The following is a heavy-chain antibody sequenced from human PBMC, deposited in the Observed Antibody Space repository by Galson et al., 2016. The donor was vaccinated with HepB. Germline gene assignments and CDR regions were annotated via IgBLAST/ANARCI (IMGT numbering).Heavy chain of an antibody. V-gene: IGHV1-8*01. J-gene: IGHJ6*02. D-gene: IGHD6-13*01. CDR3: ARYRAMRAAGLFYYYGMDV. CDR1: GDTFTSYD. CDR2: MNPNSGDT. Sequence: SVKVSCKVSGDTFTSYDIHWVRQATGQGLEWMGWMNPNSGDTGFAQNFQGRVTVTRNISITTAYTELSSLRSEDTAVYYCARYRAMRAAGLFYYYGMDVWGQGTTVTVSS.